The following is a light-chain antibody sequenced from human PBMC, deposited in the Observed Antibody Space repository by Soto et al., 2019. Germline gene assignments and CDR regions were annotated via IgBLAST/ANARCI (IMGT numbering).Light chain of an antibody. V-gene: IGKV1-27*01. CDR1: QGIKNH. CDR3: QKYHSAPPT. J-gene: IGKJ1*01. CDR2: AAS. Sequence: DIQMTQSPSSLSASHGVRVSITCRASQGIKNHLAWYQQKPGKVPKLLMFAASTLQSGVPSRFSDSGSETDFTLTISSLQPEDTATYYCQKYHSAPPTFGPGTKVEIK.